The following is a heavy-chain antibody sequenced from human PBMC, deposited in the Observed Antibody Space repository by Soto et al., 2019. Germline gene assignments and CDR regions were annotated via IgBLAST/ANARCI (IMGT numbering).Heavy chain of an antibody. CDR2: IRNKAASYST. D-gene: IGHD1-20*01. V-gene: IGHV3-72*01. Sequence: GGSLRLSCTVSGFTFSDHYMDWVRQAPGKGLEWVGRIRNKAASYSTEYAASVQGRFTISRDDSNNLLSLQMNSLKIEDTAVYYCVRDYNWANDYWGQGTLVTVSS. J-gene: IGHJ4*02. CDR3: VRDYNWANDY. CDR1: GFTFSDHY.